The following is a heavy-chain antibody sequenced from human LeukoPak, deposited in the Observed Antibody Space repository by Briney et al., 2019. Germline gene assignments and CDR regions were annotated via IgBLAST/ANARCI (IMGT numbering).Heavy chain of an antibody. D-gene: IGHD3/OR15-3a*01. CDR3: ARGWTSNDY. CDR1: GFTFSSYA. CDR2: ISSNGGST. V-gene: IGHV3-64*01. J-gene: IGHJ4*02. Sequence: SCKASGFTFSSYAMHWVRQAPGKGLEYVSAISSNGGSTYYANSVKGRFTISRDNSKNTLYLQMGSLRAEDMAVYYCARGWTSNDYWGQGTLVTVSS.